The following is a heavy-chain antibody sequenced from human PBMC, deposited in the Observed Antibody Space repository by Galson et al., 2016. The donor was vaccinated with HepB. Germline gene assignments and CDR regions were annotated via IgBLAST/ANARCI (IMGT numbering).Heavy chain of an antibody. V-gene: IGHV3-23*01. J-gene: IGHJ4*02. Sequence: SLRLSCATSGFTFSTYAMNWVRQAPGKGLEWVSSISGSGDSTNYRDSVKGRFAISRDNSKNTLYLQVNGLRAEDTAVYYCARDDDGIGVMPLLYWGQGTLLTVSS. CDR2: ISGSGDST. CDR3: ARDDDGIGVMPLLY. D-gene: IGHD3-16*01. CDR1: GFTFSTYA.